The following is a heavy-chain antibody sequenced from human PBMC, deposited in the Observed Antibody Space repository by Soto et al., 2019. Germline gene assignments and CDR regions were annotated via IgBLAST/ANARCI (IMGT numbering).Heavy chain of an antibody. CDR2: INLAGGT. Sequence: PSETLSLTCTVSGGSISSGGYYWSWIRQPPGKGLEWIGEINLAGGTNYNPSLKSRVTISIDKSNNQFFLKLTSVTAADTAVYYCARVPDVWGQGTTVTVSS. CDR1: GGSISSGGYY. V-gene: IGHV4-39*07. CDR3: ARVPDV. J-gene: IGHJ6*02. D-gene: IGHD1-1*01.